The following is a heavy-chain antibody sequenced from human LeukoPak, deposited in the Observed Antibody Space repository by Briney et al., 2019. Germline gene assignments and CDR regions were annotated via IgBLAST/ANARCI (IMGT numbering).Heavy chain of an antibody. CDR3: ANHRDYYYYGMDV. V-gene: IGHV3-23*01. Sequence: GSLRLPCAASGFTFSSYALSWVRQAPGKGLEWVSAISGSGGSTYDADVVKGRFTISRDNSKNTLYLQMNSRRAEDTAVYYCANHRDYYYYGMDVWGQGTTVTVSS. CDR2: ISGSGGST. J-gene: IGHJ6*02. CDR1: GFTFSSYA.